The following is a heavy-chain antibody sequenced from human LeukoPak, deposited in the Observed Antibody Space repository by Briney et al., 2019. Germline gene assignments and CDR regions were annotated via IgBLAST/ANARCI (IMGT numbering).Heavy chain of an antibody. D-gene: IGHD3-9*01. CDR1: GYTFTSYG. CDR2: ISAYNGNT. CDR3: ARGRYYDILTGYHEFDY. J-gene: IGHJ4*02. V-gene: IGHV1-18*01. Sequence: ASVKVSCKASGYTFTSYGISWVRQAPGQGLEWMGWISAYNGNTNYAQKLQGRVTMTTDTSTSTAYMELRSLRSDDTAVYYCARGRYYDILTGYHEFDYWGQGTPVTVSS.